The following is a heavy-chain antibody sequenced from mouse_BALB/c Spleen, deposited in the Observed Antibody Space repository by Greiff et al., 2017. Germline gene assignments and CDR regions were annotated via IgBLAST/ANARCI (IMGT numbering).Heavy chain of an antibody. V-gene: IGHV3-2*02. Sequence: VQLKESGPGLVKPSQSLSLTCTVTGYSITSDYAWNWIRQFPGNKLEWMGYISYSGSTSYNPSLKSRISITRDTSKNQFFLQLNSVTTEDTATYYCARGDYRYDGGFAYWGQGTLVTVSA. D-gene: IGHD2-14*01. J-gene: IGHJ3*01. CDR2: ISYSGST. CDR1: GYSITSDYA. CDR3: ARGDYRYDGGFAY.